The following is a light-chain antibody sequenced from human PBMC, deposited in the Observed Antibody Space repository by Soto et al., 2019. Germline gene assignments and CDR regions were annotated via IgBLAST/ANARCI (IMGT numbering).Light chain of an antibody. V-gene: IGKV1-5*03. Sequence: DIQMTQSPSTLSASVGDRVTITCRASQSITNWLAWYQQKTGKAPKLLIYKASTLESGGPSRFSGSGSGTEFTLTIGSLQPDDFATDYCQQYNSYPVTFGQGTKLEIK. J-gene: IGKJ2*01. CDR1: QSITNW. CDR2: KAS. CDR3: QQYNSYPVT.